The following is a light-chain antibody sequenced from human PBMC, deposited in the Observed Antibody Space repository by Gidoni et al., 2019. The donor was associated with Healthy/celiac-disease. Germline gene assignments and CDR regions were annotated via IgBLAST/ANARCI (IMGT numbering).Light chain of an antibody. Sequence: EVVMTQSQATLSVSPGERATLSCRASQSVSSNLAWYQQKPGQAPRLLIYGASTRATGIPARFSGSGSGTEFTLTISSLQSEDFAVYYCQQYNNWPPLTFGGXTKVEIK. CDR2: GAS. J-gene: IGKJ4*01. CDR1: QSVSSN. V-gene: IGKV3-15*01. CDR3: QQYNNWPPLT.